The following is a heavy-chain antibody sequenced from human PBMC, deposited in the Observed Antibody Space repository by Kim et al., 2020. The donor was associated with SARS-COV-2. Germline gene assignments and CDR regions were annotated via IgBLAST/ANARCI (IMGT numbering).Heavy chain of an antibody. Sequence: ASVKVSCKASGYTFTSYDINWVRQATGQGLEWMGWMNPNSGNTGYAQKFQGRVTMTRNTSISTAYMELSSLRSEDTAVYYCARERVTVTTDYYGMDVWGQGTTVTVSS. V-gene: IGHV1-8*01. CDR2: MNPNSGNT. J-gene: IGHJ6*02. D-gene: IGHD4-17*01. CDR3: ARERVTVTTDYYGMDV. CDR1: GYTFTSYD.